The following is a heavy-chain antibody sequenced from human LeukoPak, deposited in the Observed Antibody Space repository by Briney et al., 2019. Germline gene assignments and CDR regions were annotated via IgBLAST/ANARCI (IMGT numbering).Heavy chain of an antibody. CDR3: ARRYCSGGSCPFAAFDI. CDR1: GYTFTSYG. V-gene: IGHV1-18*04. Sequence: ASVKVSCKVSGYTFTSYGISWVRQAPGQGLEWMGWISAYNGNTNYAQKLQGRVTMTTDTSTNTAYMELRSLRSDDTAMYYSARRYCSGGSCPFAAFDIWGEGTMVTVSS. D-gene: IGHD2-15*01. CDR2: ISAYNGNT. J-gene: IGHJ3*02.